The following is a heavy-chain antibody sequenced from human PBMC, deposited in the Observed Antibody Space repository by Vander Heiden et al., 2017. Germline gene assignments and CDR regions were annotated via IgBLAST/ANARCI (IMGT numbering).Heavy chain of an antibody. Sequence: QVQLQQWGAGLLKPSETLSLTGAVYGGSFSGYYWSWIRQPPGKGLEWIGEINHSGSTNYNPSLKSRVTISVDTSKNQFSLKLSSVTAADTAVYYCARGREYYDSSGHFGYWGQGTLVTVSS. CDR2: INHSGST. D-gene: IGHD3-22*01. CDR1: GGSFSGYY. CDR3: ARGREYYDSSGHFGY. J-gene: IGHJ4*02. V-gene: IGHV4-34*01.